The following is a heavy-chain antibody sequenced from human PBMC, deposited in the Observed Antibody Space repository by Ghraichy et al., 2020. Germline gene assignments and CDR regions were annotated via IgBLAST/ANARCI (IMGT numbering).Heavy chain of an antibody. D-gene: IGHD5/OR15-5a*01. CDR2: GHYSGST. V-gene: IGHV4-59*01. Sequence: SQTLSLTCAVSDDSISNYYWSWVRQPPGKGLEWIGYGHYSGSTNYNPSVKSRVTISVDTSKNHFSLKLSSVTAADTALYYCARGRSVHRYWGQGALVTVSS. CDR3: ARGRSVHRY. CDR1: DDSISNYY. J-gene: IGHJ4*02.